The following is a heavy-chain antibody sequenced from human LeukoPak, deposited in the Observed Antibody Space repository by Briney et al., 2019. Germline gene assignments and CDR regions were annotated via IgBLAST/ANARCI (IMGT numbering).Heavy chain of an antibody. CDR2: IKQDGSEK. CDR1: GLTFSSYW. Sequence: GGSLRLSCAASGLTFSSYWMSWVRQAPGKGLEWVANIKQDGSEKYYVDSVKGRFTISRDNAKNSLYLQMNSLRAEDTAVYYCARETSDFWSGYFDYWGQGTLVTVSS. J-gene: IGHJ4*02. CDR3: ARETSDFWSGYFDY. D-gene: IGHD3-3*01. V-gene: IGHV3-7*01.